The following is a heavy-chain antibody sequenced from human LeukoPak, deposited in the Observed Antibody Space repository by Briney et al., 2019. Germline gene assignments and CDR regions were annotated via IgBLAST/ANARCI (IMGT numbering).Heavy chain of an antibody. CDR2: IYYSGST. D-gene: IGHD6-13*01. CDR3: ARVTGSSWFREFDY. J-gene: IGHJ4*02. V-gene: IGHV4-39*07. CDR1: GGSISSNSYY. Sequence: SETLSLTCAVSGGSISSNSYYWGWIRQPPGKGLEWIGSIYYSGSTYYNPSLKSRVTISVDTSKNQLSLKLSSVTAADTAVYYCARVTGSSWFREFDYWGQGTLVTVSS.